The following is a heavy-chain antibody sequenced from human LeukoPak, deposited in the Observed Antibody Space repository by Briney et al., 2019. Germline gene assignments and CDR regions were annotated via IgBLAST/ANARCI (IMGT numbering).Heavy chain of an antibody. J-gene: IGHJ4*02. Sequence: PSETLSLTCTVSGGSISSYYWSWTRQPPGKGLEWIGYIYYSGSTNYNPSLKSRVTISVDTSKNQFSLKLSSVTAADTAVYYCARAAGIAVAFDYWGQGTLVTVSS. CDR3: ARAAGIAVAFDY. D-gene: IGHD6-19*01. CDR2: IYYSGST. CDR1: GGSISSYY. V-gene: IGHV4-59*01.